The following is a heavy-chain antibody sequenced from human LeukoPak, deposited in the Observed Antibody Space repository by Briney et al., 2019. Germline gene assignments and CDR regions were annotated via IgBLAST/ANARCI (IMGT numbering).Heavy chain of an antibody. V-gene: IGHV3-23*01. Sequence: GGSLRLSCAAAGFTFSSYAMSWVRQAPGKGLGWGSAISGSGGSTYYADSVKGRFTISRDNSKNTLYLQMNSLRAEDTAVYYCAKDGGGIAAAGWGYWGQGTLVTVSS. CDR2: ISGSGGST. D-gene: IGHD6-13*01. CDR3: AKDGGGIAAAGWGY. J-gene: IGHJ4*02. CDR1: GFTFSSYA.